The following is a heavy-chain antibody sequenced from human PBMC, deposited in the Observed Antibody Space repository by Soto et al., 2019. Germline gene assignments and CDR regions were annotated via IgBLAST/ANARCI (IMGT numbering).Heavy chain of an antibody. Sequence: PGGSLRLSCAASGFTFSAYALSWVRQAPGKGLEWVSAISGSGGSTYYADSVKGRFTISRDNSKNTLYLQMNSLRVEDTAVYYCAKGDYYDSSGYYTTRNYYYYGMDVWSQGTTVTVSS. CDR2: ISGSGGST. CDR1: GFTFSAYA. D-gene: IGHD3-22*01. CDR3: AKGDYYDSSGYYTTRNYYYYGMDV. J-gene: IGHJ6*02. V-gene: IGHV3-23*01.